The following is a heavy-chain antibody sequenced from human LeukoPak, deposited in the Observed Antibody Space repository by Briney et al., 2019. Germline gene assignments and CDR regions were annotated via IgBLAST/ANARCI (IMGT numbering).Heavy chain of an antibody. CDR2: ISGSSSII. D-gene: IGHD6-13*01. CDR3: TRDAATCRFDY. CDR1: GFSFHTHT. V-gene: IGHV3-48*02. J-gene: IGHJ4*02. Sequence: GGSLRLSCAASGFSFHTHTMHWVRQAPGKGLECVSYISGSSSIIYYADSVKGRFTISRDNAKNSLYLEMYSLRDEDTAVYYCTRDAATCRFDYWGQGTLVTVSS.